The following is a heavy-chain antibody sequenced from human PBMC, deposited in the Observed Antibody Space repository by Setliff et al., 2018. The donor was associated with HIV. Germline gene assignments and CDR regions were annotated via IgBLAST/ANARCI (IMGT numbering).Heavy chain of an antibody. CDR3: ALTGHRLLRGYMDV. J-gene: IGHJ6*03. CDR2: LYVSGDT. V-gene: IGHV4-4*07. D-gene: IGHD2-15*01. CDR1: DDPISSYY. Sequence: SETLSLTCYVTDDPISSYYWSWVRQPAGKGLEWIGRLYVSGDTNYNPSLKSRVTMSLDTSKKHFSLKLKSVTAADTAVYYCALTGHRLLRGYMDVWGKGTTVTVAS.